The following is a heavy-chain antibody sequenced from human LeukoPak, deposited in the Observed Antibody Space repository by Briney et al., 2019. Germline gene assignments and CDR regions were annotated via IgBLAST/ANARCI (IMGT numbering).Heavy chain of an antibody. V-gene: IGHV4-30-2*01. CDR3: ARGTGTTPWFDP. J-gene: IGHJ5*02. CDR1: GGSISSGGYS. Sequence: SETLSLTCAVSGGSISSGGYSWSWIWQPPGKGLEWIGYIYHSGSTYYNPSLKSRVTISVDRSKNQFSLKLSSVTAADTAVYYCARGTGTTPWFDPWGQGTLVTVSS. CDR2: IYHSGST. D-gene: IGHD1-7*01.